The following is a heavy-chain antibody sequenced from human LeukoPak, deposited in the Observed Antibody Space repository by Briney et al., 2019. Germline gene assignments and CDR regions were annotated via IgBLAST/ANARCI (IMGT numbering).Heavy chain of an antibody. V-gene: IGHV4-38-2*02. J-gene: IGHJ4*02. Sequence: SETLSLTCTVSGYSISSGYYWGWIRQPPGKGLEWIGSIYQSGSAYYNPSLKSRVTISVDTSKNQFSLKLSSVTAADTAVYYCARQGGLRYFDWSRIFDYWGQGTLVTVSS. D-gene: IGHD3-9*01. CDR1: GYSISSGYY. CDR3: ARQGGLRYFDWSRIFDY. CDR2: IYQSGSA.